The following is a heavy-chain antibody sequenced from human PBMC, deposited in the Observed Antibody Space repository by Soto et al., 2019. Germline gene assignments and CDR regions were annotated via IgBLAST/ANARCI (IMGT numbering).Heavy chain of an antibody. CDR2: INPATGAA. CDR3: AGGGGVGVAGSAAFDM. D-gene: IGHD3-3*01. CDR1: GYPVTAYY. V-gene: IGHV1-2*02. Sequence: QLHLVQSGAVVKKPGASVTVSCSASGYPVTAYYMHWVRQAPGRGLEWMGGINPATGAAKYTQTFQGRVTITRDPSLSKVFKELGGLTSEDTAVFYRAGGGGVGVAGSAAFDMWGQGTLVTVSS. J-gene: IGHJ3*02.